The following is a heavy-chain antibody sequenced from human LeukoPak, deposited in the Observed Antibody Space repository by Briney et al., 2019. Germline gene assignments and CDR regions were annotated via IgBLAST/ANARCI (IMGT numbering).Heavy chain of an antibody. CDR2: ISGSGGST. CDR3: ATFDSSGYYPNYYFDY. CDR1: GFTFSSYA. D-gene: IGHD3-22*01. V-gene: IGHV3-23*01. Sequence: PGGSLRLSCAASGFTFSSYAMSWVCQAPGKGLEWVSAISGSGGSTYYADSVKGRFTISRDNSKNTLYLQMNSLRAEDTAVYYCATFDSSGYYPNYYFDYWGQGTLVTVSS. J-gene: IGHJ4*02.